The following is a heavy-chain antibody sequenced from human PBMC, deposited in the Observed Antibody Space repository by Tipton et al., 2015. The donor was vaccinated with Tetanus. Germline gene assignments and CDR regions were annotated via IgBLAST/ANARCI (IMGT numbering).Heavy chain of an antibody. D-gene: IGHD5-12*01. J-gene: IGHJ3*02. Sequence: RSLRLSCAASGFTFDDYAMHWVRQAPGKGLEWVSGISWNSGSIGYADSVKGRFTISRDNAKNSLYLQMNSLRAEDTALYYCAKERSSGYDYGGAFDIWGQGTMVTVSS. CDR1: GFTFDDYA. CDR2: ISWNSGSI. V-gene: IGHV3-9*01. CDR3: AKERSSGYDYGGAFDI.